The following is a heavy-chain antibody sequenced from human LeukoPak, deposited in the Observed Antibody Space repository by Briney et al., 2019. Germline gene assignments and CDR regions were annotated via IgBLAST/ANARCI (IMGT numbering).Heavy chain of an antibody. CDR1: GFTFSSYA. J-gene: IGHJ6*02. Sequence: PGGSLRLSCAASGFTFSSYAMSWVRRAPGKGLEWVSAISGSGGSTYYADSVKGRFTISRDNSKNTLYLQMNSLRAEDTAVYYCAKPVRDYYYYGMDVWGQGTTVTVSS. CDR2: ISGSGGST. D-gene: IGHD2-2*01. V-gene: IGHV3-23*01. CDR3: AKPVRDYYYYGMDV.